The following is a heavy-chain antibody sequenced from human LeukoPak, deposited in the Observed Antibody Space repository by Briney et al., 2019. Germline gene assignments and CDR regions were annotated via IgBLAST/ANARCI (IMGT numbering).Heavy chain of an antibody. CDR1: GFTFSTFA. V-gene: IGHV3-23*01. Sequence: HTGGSLRLSCAASGFTFSTFAMSWVRPAPGKGLEWVSSISGSSGTTYYADSVKVRFTISRDNSRNTLYLQMNSLRAEDTAVYYCAKDHGVAVAGMYYWGQGTLVTVSS. CDR3: AKDHGVAVAGMYY. J-gene: IGHJ4*02. D-gene: IGHD6-19*01. CDR2: ISGSSGTT.